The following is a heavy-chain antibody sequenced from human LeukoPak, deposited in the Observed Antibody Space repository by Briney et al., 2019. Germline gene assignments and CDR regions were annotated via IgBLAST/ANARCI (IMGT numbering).Heavy chain of an antibody. V-gene: IGHV6-1*01. J-gene: IGHJ5*02. CDR1: GDSVSSNSVT. CDR2: TYYRSTWYN. Sequence: SQTLSLTCAISGDSVSSNSVTWNWIRQSPSRGLEWLGRTYYRSTWYNDYAVSVRGRITVNPDTSKNQFSLHLNSVTSEDTAVYYCARRLTQYDCFDPWGQGVLVTVSS. D-gene: IGHD2-2*01. CDR3: ARRLTQYDCFDP.